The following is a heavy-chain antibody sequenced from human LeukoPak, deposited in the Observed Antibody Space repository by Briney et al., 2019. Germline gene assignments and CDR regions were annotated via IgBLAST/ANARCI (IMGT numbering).Heavy chain of an antibody. J-gene: IGHJ4*02. CDR3: AKITSAGTGDY. D-gene: IGHD6-13*01. CDR2: ISNDGTTK. Sequence: PGGSLRLSCAPSGFTFSTYTMHWVRQAPGKGLEWVALISNDGTTKYYADSVKGRFTISRDNSENTLYLQMSSLRAEDTAVYYCAKITSAGTGDYWGQGTLVTVSS. CDR1: GFTFSTYT. V-gene: IGHV3-30*04.